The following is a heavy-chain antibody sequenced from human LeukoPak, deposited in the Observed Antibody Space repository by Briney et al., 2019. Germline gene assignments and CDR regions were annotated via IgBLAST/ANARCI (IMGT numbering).Heavy chain of an antibody. CDR3: AKEELVVVAASNFQH. V-gene: IGHV3-23*01. CDR1: GLTFSSYA. Sequence: GGSLRLSCAASGLTFSSYAMSWVRQAPGKGLEWVSAISGSGGSTYYADSVKGRFTISRDNSKNTLYLQMNSLRAEDTAVYYCAKEELVVVAASNFQHWGQGTLVTVSS. J-gene: IGHJ1*01. CDR2: ISGSGGST. D-gene: IGHD2-15*01.